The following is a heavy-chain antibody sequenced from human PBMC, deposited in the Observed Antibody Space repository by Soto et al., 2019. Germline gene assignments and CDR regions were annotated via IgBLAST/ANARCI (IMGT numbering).Heavy chain of an antibody. CDR1: GLTFTHAW. V-gene: IGHV3-15*07. Sequence: EVQLVESGGDLVKRGGSLRLSCAASGLTFTHAWLHWVRQAPGKGLEMVARIKNNGGATDYAPFVKGRFTISRDDSKDTVYLQMSSLRTDDTAIYYCTADLGPAYSSNNWLDPWGQGTLVTVS. CDR2: IKNNGGAT. D-gene: IGHD6-13*01. CDR3: TADLGPAYSSNNWLDP. J-gene: IGHJ5*02.